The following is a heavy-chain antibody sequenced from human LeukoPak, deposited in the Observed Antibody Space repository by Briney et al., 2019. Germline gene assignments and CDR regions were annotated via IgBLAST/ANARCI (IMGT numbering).Heavy chain of an antibody. CDR3: ATLVIAVAGSWWFDP. D-gene: IGHD6-19*01. Sequence: GGSLRLSCAASGFTFSDYYMSWIRQAPGKGLEWVSYISSSTSYTYHADYADSVKGRFTISRDNSKNTLYLQMNSLRAEDTAVYYCATLVIAVAGSWWFDPWGQGTLVTVSS. CDR2: ISSSTSY. J-gene: IGHJ5*02. V-gene: IGHV3-11*03. CDR1: GFTFSDYY.